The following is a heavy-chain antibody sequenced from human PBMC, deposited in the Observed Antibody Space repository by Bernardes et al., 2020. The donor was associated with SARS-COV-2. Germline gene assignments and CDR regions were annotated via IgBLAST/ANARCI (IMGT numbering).Heavy chain of an antibody. J-gene: IGHJ6*02. D-gene: IGHD3-3*01. CDR3: ARHNTLKGFWSYYYYYGMDV. V-gene: IGHV4-39*01. CDR1: GGSISSSSYY. Sequence: SETLSLTCTVSGGSISSSSYYWGWIRQPPGKGLEWIGSIYYSGRTYYNPSLKSRVTISVDTSKNQFSLKLSSVTAADTAVYYCARHNTLKGFWSYYYYYGMDVWGQGTTVTVSS. CDR2: IYYSGRT.